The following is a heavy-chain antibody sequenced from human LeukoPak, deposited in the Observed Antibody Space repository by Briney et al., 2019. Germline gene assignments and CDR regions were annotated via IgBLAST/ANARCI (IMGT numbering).Heavy chain of an antibody. V-gene: IGHV4-34*01. CDR2: INHSGST. D-gene: IGHD2-15*01. Sequence: PSETLSLTCAVYGGSFSGYYWSWIRQPPGKGLEWMGEINHSGSTNYNPSLKSRVTISVDTSKNQFSLKLSSVTAADTAVYYCARGSGRRYCSGGSCYGNPFPYYFDYWGQGTLVTVSS. J-gene: IGHJ4*02. CDR3: ARGSGRRYCSGGSCYGNPFPYYFDY. CDR1: GGSFSGYY.